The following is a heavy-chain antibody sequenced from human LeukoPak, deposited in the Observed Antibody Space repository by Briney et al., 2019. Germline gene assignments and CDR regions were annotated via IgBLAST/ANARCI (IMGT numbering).Heavy chain of an antibody. V-gene: IGHV3-23*01. CDR2: ISDSGGSA. CDR1: GFTFSSYA. D-gene: IGHD4-17*01. J-gene: IGHJ5*02. Sequence: GGSLRLSCAASGFTFSSYAMSWVRQGPGKGLEWVSAISDSGGSAYYADSVKGRFTISRDNSKNTLYMQMNSLRAEDTAVYYCAKESTVTPGNVNWFDTWGQGTLVTVSS. CDR3: AKESTVTPGNVNWFDT.